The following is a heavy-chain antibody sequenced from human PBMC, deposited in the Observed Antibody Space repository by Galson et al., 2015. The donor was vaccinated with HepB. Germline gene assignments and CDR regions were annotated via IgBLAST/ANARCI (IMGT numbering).Heavy chain of an antibody. V-gene: IGHV3-23*01. CDR3: AKAGGPVTTGSS. CDR1: GFTFSIYA. D-gene: IGHD1-26*01. Sequence: SLRLSCATSGFTFSIYAMNRVRQAPGKGLEWLSAIDNGGNTYYADSVKGRFTISRDNSRNTLYLQMTSLRAEDTAVYYCAKAGGPVTTGSSWGQGTLVTVSS. CDR2: IDNGGNT. J-gene: IGHJ5*02.